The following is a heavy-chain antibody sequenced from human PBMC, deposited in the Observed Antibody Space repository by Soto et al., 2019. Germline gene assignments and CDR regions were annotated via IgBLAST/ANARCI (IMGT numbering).Heavy chain of an antibody. CDR1: GGTFSSYA. V-gene: IGHV1-69*05. CDR2: IIPIFGTA. CDR3: ARPGTYFAY. Sequence: SVKVSCKASGGTFSSYAISWVRQAPGQGLEWMGGIIPIFGTANYAQKFQGRVTITKDTSKNQVVLTMTNMDPVDTATYYWARPGTYFAYGGQGTLVTVSS. J-gene: IGHJ4*02.